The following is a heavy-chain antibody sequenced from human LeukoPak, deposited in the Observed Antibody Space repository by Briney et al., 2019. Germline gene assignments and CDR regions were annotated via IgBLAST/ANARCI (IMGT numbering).Heavy chain of an antibody. CDR3: ATASYCGGDCYSFYYYYMDV. J-gene: IGHJ6*03. CDR1: GGTFSSYA. V-gene: IGHV1-69*05. D-gene: IGHD2-21*02. CDR2: IIPIFGTA. Sequence: SVKVSCKASGGTFSSYAISWVRQAPGQGLEWMGGIIPIFGTANYAQKFQGRVTITTDKSTSTAYMELSSLRSEDTAVYYCATASYCGGDCYSFYYYYMDVWGKGTTVTVSS.